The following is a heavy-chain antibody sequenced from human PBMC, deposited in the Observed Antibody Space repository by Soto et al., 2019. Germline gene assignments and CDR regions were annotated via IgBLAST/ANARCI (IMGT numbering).Heavy chain of an antibody. J-gene: IGHJ4*02. CDR1: GGSISSSSYY. V-gene: IGHV4-39*01. CDR3: ASLITYGLYFDY. CDR2: IYYSGST. Sequence: SEPLSLTCTVSGGSISSSSYYWGWIRQPPGKGLEWIGSIYYSGSTYYNPSLKSRVTISVDTSKNQFSLKLSSVTAADTAVYYCASLITYGLYFDYWGQGTLVTVSS. D-gene: IGHD2-8*01.